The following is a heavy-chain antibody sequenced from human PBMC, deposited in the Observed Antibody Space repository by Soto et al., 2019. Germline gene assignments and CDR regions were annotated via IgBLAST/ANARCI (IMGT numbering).Heavy chain of an antibody. CDR2: VYYRGRS. D-gene: IGHD2-8*01. CDR3: VSQRTSVLSQAYFDY. Sequence: LSLTCTVSGGSVSNSNYYWGWIRQSPGKGLEWIGSVYYRGRSYSKSSVKSRITISVDTSKNQFSLNLNSVTASDTAVYFCVSQRTSVLSQAYFDYWGPGALVTVS. V-gene: IGHV4-39*01. CDR1: GGSVSNSNYY. J-gene: IGHJ4*02.